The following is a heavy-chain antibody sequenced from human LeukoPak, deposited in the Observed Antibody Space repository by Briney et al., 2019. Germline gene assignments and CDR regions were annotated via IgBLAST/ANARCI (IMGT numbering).Heavy chain of an antibody. CDR1: GFTLSDHY. J-gene: IGHJ4*02. Sequence: GGSLRLSCAVSGFTLSDHYMDWVRQAPGKGLEWVSSISSSGGSTYYADSVKGRFTISRDHSKNTLYLQMNSLRAEDTAVYYCAKVRAGHYFDYWGQGTLVTVSS. CDR3: AKVRAGHYFDY. CDR2: ISSSGGST. V-gene: IGHV3-23*01. D-gene: IGHD6-19*01.